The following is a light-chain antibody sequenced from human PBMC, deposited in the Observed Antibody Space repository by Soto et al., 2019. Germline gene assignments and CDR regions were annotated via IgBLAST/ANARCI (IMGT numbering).Light chain of an antibody. Sequence: DIQMTQSPSTLSASVGDRVTITCRASQSISSWLAWYQQKSGKAPKLLIYKASSLESGVPSRFSGSGSGTEFTLTIISLQPDDFATYYCQQYNSYSRWTFGQGTKVEIK. CDR1: QSISSW. J-gene: IGKJ1*01. CDR2: KAS. CDR3: QQYNSYSRWT. V-gene: IGKV1-5*03.